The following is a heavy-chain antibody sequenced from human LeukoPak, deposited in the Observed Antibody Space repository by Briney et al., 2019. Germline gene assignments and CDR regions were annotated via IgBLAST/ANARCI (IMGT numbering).Heavy chain of an antibody. CDR3: AKPIYGSGRDYYGTDV. V-gene: IGHV3-9*01. J-gene: IGHJ6*02. D-gene: IGHD3-10*01. CDR1: GFTFDDYA. CDR2: ISWNSGSI. Sequence: GRSLRLSCAASGFTFDDYAMHWVRQAPGKGLEWVSGISWNSGSIGYADSVKGRFTISRDNAKNSLYLQMNSLGAEDTALYYCAKPIYGSGRDYYGTDVWGQGTTVTVSS.